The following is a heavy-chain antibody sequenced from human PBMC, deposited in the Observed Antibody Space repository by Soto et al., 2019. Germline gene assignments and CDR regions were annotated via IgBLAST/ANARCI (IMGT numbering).Heavy chain of an antibody. CDR2: TYYRSKWYN. Sequence: PSQTLSLTCAISGDSVSSNSAAWNWIRQSPSRGLEWLGRTYYRSKWYNDYAVSVKSRITINPDTSKNQFSLQLNSVTPEDTAVYYCARGPGLEWRVNYDYYMDVWGKGTTVTVSS. J-gene: IGHJ6*03. D-gene: IGHD3-3*01. CDR3: ARGPGLEWRVNYDYYMDV. V-gene: IGHV6-1*01. CDR1: GDSVSSNSAA.